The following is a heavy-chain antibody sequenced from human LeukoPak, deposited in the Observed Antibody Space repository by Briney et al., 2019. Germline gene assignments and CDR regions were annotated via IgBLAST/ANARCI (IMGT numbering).Heavy chain of an antibody. V-gene: IGHV3-23*01. CDR2: ISGSGGST. J-gene: IGHJ4*02. D-gene: IGHD3-22*01. CDR3: AKGSGIVGMNFDY. Sequence: GGSLRLSCAASGFTFSSYAMSWVRQAPGKGLEWVSAISGSGGSTYYADSVKGRFTISRDNSKNTLHLQMNSLRAEDTAVYYCAKGSGIVGMNFDYWGQGALVTVSS. CDR1: GFTFSSYA.